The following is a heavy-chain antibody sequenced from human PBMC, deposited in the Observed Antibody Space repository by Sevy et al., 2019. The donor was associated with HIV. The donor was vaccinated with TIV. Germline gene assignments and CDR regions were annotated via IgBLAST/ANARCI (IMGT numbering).Heavy chain of an antibody. D-gene: IGHD3-16*01. Sequence: GGSLRLSCAASGFTFSSYEMNWVRQAPGKGLELVSSISGSSNYIYYSDSVKGRFTISRDNAKNSLYLQMNSLRAGDTAVYYCARDRDMITFGVAEAFDIWGQGTMVTVSS. CDR1: GFTFSSYE. J-gene: IGHJ3*02. V-gene: IGHV3-21*01. CDR3: ARDRDMITFGVAEAFDI. CDR2: ISGSSNYI.